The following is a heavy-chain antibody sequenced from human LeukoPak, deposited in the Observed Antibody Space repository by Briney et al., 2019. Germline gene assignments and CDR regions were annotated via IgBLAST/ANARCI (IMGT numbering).Heavy chain of an antibody. CDR3: ARDGTFSMVRRVIIRSRWFDP. D-gene: IGHD3-10*01. Sequence: ASVKVSCKDSVYTFTGYYMHWVRQAPGQGLEWMGWINPNSGGTDYAQNFQGRMTMTRDTSISTAYMELSRLRSHDTAVYYCARDGTFSMVRRVIIRSRWFDPWGQGTLVTVSS. CDR2: INPNSGGT. V-gene: IGHV1-2*02. CDR1: VYTFTGYY. J-gene: IGHJ5*02.